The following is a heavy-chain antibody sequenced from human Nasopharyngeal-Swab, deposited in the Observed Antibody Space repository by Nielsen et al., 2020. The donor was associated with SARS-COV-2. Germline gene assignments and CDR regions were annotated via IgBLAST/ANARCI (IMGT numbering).Heavy chain of an antibody. CDR3: ARRAATSFFEPLRTFYFDY. J-gene: IGHJ4*02. D-gene: IGHD3-3*01. Sequence: WIRQPPGKGLDWIGSIYFSGTTYYSPSLRGRGTISGDTSNNQFSLKLPSVTAADTAVYYCARRAATSFFEPLRTFYFDYWGQGALVTVSS. V-gene: IGHV4-39*01. CDR2: IYFSGTT.